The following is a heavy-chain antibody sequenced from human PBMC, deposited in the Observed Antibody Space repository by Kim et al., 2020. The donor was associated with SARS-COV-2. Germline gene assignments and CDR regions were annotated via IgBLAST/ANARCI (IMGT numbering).Heavy chain of an antibody. CDR3: AKDRLVVMITFGGEAGGLDV. V-gene: IGHV3-30*18. Sequence: GGSLRLSCAASGFTFNTFSMNWVRQAPGKGLEWVALISCERSKKYYADSLKGRFTISRDSAKNTLYLQMNSLRAEDTAVYYCAKDRLVVMITFGGEAGGLDVWGQGTTVTASS. CDR2: ISCERSKK. J-gene: IGHJ6*02. D-gene: IGHD3-16*01. CDR1: GFTFNTFS.